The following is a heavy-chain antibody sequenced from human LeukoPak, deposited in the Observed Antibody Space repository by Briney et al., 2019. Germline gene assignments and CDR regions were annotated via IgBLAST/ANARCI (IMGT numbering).Heavy chain of an antibody. CDR1: GFTFGDYA. D-gene: IGHD3-22*01. J-gene: IGHJ4*02. Sequence: GGSLRLSCTASGFTFGDYAMSWFRQAPGKGLEWVGFIRSKAYGGTTEYAASVKGRFTILRDNSKSITYLQMNSLKTEDTAVYYCTRGNSRYYDSSGYYYVYFDYWGQGTLVTVSS. CDR3: TRGNSRYYDSSGYYYVYFDY. V-gene: IGHV3-49*03. CDR2: IRSKAYGGTT.